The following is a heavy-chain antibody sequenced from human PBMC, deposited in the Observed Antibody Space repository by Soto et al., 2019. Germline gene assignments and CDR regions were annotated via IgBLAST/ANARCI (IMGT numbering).Heavy chain of an antibody. J-gene: IGHJ3*02. D-gene: IGHD1-1*01. CDR2: IYHRGNT. Sequence: PSETLSLTCTGSGGSMSSSSYYWGWIREPPGRGLDWIGSIYHRGNTYYSPYLKSRLTISIDTSKNQFSLKLSSVSAADTAVYYCARATKVLTTHHDAFDIWGQGTMVT. V-gene: IGHV4-39*07. CDR1: GGSMSSSSYY. CDR3: ARATKVLTTHHDAFDI.